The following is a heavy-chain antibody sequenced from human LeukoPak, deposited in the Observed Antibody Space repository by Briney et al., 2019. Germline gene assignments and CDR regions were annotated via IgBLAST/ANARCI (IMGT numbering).Heavy chain of an antibody. D-gene: IGHD2-21*01. CDR3: SYSAYYEAFDI. V-gene: IGHV3-49*04. CDR1: GFTFGDYG. J-gene: IGHJ3*02. CDR2: IRGKAYGGTT. Sequence: GGSLRLSCTASGFTFGDYGMGWVRQAPGKGLEWVGFIRGKAYGGTTEYAASMKGRFTISRDDSRSIAYLQMNSLKTEDTAVYYCSYSAYYEAFDIWGQGTMVTVSS.